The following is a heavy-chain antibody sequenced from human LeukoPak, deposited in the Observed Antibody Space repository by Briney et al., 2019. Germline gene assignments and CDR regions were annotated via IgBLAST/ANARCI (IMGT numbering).Heavy chain of an antibody. CDR2: ISGSGGST. V-gene: IGHV3-23*01. D-gene: IGHD3-3*01. Sequence: GGSLRLSCAASGFTFSSYAMSWVRQAPGKGLEWVSAISGSGGSTYYADSVKGRFTISRDNSKNTLYLQMNSLRAEDTAVYYCAKDSAYYDFWSSYASDYWGQGTLVTVSS. CDR1: GFTFSSYA. CDR3: AKDSAYYDFWSSYASDY. J-gene: IGHJ4*02.